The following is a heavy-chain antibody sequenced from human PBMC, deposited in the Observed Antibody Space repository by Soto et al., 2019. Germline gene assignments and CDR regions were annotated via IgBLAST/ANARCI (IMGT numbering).Heavy chain of an antibody. CDR3: ARDNLAPSGGSSP. V-gene: IGHV3-30*03. J-gene: IGHJ5*02. CDR1: GFTFSSYG. CDR2: ISYDGSTT. D-gene: IGHD2-15*01. Sequence: GGSLRLSCAASGFTFSSYGMHWVRQAPGKGLEWVAVISYDGSTTSYADSVKGRFTISRDNAKNTLYLQMNSLTAEDTAVYYCARDNLAPSGGSSPLGQGTLVTVSS.